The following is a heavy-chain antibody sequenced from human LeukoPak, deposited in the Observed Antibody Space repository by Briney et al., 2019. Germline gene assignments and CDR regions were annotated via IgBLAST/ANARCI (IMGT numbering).Heavy chain of an antibody. D-gene: IGHD6-13*01. V-gene: IGHV3-74*01. J-gene: IGHJ6*03. Sequence: PGGSLRLSCAASGFTFSTFWMHWVRQAPGKGLVWVSRVNTDGSSTIYADSAKGRFTISRDNAKNTLYLQMNSLRAEDTAVYYCARSEYSSTWYGDYYYYYMDVWGKGTTVTVSS. CDR2: VNTDGSST. CDR3: ARSEYSSTWYGDYYYYYMDV. CDR1: GFTFSTFW.